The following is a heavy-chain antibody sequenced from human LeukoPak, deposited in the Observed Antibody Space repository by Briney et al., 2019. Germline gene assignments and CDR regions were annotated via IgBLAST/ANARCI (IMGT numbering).Heavy chain of an antibody. J-gene: IGHJ6*03. D-gene: IGHD2-2*01. Sequence: PSETLSLTCTVSGGSISSSSYYWGWIRQPPGKGLEWIGSIYYSGSTYYNPSLKSRVTISVDTSKNQFSLKLSSVTAADTAVYYCARERSSKYYYYMDVWGKGTTVTISS. CDR3: ARERSSKYYYYMDV. CDR1: GGSISSSSYY. V-gene: IGHV4-39*07. CDR2: IYYSGST.